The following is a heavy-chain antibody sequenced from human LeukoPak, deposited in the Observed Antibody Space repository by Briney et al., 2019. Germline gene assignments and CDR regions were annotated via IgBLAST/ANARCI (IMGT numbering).Heavy chain of an antibody. J-gene: IGHJ4*02. V-gene: IGHV3-30*18. Sequence: GGSLRLSCAASGFTFSSYGMHWVRQAPGKGLEWVAVISYDGNNRYSADSVKGRFTISRDNSKNTLYLQMNSLRAEDTAVYYCAKDQDIAAADYYFDYWGQGTLVTVSS. D-gene: IGHD6-13*01. CDR1: GFTFSSYG. CDR3: AKDQDIAAADYYFDY. CDR2: ISYDGNNR.